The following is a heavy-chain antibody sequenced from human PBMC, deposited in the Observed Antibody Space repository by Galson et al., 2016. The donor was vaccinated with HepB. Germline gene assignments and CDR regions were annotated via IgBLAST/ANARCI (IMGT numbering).Heavy chain of an antibody. J-gene: IGHJ4*02. CDR1: GGSLSSGGYY. V-gene: IGHV4-31*03. CDR3: ARWDGFTAADY. Sequence: LSLTCTVSGGSLSSGGYYWSWIRQHPEKGLEWIGNIYCSGATYYNPSLKSRVMISVETSKNQFSLNLTSVTAADTAVYYCARWDGFTAADYWGQGALVTVSS. CDR2: IYCSGAT. D-gene: IGHD2-2*01.